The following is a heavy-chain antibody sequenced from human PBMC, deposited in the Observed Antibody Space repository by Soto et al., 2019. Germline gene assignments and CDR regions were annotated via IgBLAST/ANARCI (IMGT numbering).Heavy chain of an antibody. CDR2: MYRSGTT. V-gene: IGHV4-31*03. Sequence: QVHLQESGPRLVKPSQTLSLTCTVSGASTSSGGYFWSWIRQQPGKGLEWIGHMYRSGTTYYNPSLKIRVTFSVDTSKTQFYLRVPSATAADTAVYYCARGLYSSSWYVDSWGQGTLATVSS. CDR3: ARGLYSSSWYVDS. CDR1: GASTSSGGYF. J-gene: IGHJ4*02. D-gene: IGHD6-13*01.